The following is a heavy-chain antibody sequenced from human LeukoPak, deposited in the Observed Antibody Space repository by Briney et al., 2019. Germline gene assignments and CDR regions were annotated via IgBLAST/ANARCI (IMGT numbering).Heavy chain of an antibody. J-gene: IGHJ4*02. CDR2: IYYSGST. V-gene: IGHV4-59*01. CDR3: ARDDGYFDY. Sequence: SETLSLTCTVSGGSISSYYWSWIRQPPGKGLEWIGYIYYSGSTNYNPSLKSRVTISVDTSKNQFSLKLSSVAAADTAVYYCARDDGYFDYWGQGTLVTVSS. CDR1: GGSISSYY.